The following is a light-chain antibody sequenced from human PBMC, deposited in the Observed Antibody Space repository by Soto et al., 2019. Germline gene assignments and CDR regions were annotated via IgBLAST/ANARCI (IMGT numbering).Light chain of an antibody. J-gene: IGLJ2*01. V-gene: IGLV2-14*02. CDR3: SSYTTIKTVV. CDR1: SSDVVNDLL. Sequence: QSVLTQPASVSGSPGQSITISCTGTSSDVVNDLLVSWYQQQPGKAPKLMIYEGTKRPAGVSDRFSGSKSGNTASLTISGLQAEDEADYHCSSYTTIKTVVFGGGTKLTVL. CDR2: EGT.